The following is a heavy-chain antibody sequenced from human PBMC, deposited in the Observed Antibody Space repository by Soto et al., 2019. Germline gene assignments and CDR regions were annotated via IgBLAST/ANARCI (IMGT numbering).Heavy chain of an antibody. CDR3: ARVLFGSGSYYDY. V-gene: IGHV4-61*01. D-gene: IGHD3-10*01. CDR2: IYYSGST. CDR1: GGSVSSGSYY. J-gene: IGHJ4*02. Sequence: SETLSLTCTVSGGSVSSGSYYWSWIRQPPGKGLEWIGYIYYSGSTNYNPSLKSRVTISVDTSKNQFSLKLSSVTAADTAVYYCARVLFGSGSYYDYWGQGTLVTVSS.